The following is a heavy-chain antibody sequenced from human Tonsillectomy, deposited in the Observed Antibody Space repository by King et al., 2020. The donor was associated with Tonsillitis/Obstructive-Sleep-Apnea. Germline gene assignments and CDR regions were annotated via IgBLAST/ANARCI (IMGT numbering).Heavy chain of an antibody. D-gene: IGHD7-27*01. J-gene: IGHJ4*02. CDR1: GFTLNYQG. CDR3: AHSPWGSGFDD. CDR2: ISGTGGGT. V-gene: IGHV3-23*01. Sequence: VQLLESGGGLVQPGGSLRLSCAASGFTLNYQGMNWVRQAPGKGPEWVSAISGTGGGTYYADSVKGRFTISRDNSKNTLYLQMTSLRAEDTAVYYCAHSPWGSGFDDWGQGTLVTVSS.